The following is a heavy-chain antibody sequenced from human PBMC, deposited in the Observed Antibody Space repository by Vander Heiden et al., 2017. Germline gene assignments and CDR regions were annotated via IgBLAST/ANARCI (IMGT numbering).Heavy chain of an antibody. Sequence: EVQLVQSGAEVKKPGASLKISGKGSGHSFTGYWSGWVRQMPGKGLEWMGIIYPGDSDTRYSPSFQGQVTISADKSISTAYLQWSSLKASDTAMYYCARQPYYYDSSGPFDYWGQGTLVTVSS. CDR3: ARQPYYYDSSGPFDY. V-gene: IGHV5-51*01. J-gene: IGHJ4*02. D-gene: IGHD3-22*01. CDR1: GHSFTGYW. CDR2: IYPGDSDT.